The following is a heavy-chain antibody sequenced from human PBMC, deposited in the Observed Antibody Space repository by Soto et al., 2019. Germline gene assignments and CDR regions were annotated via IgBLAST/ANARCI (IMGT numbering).Heavy chain of an antibody. D-gene: IGHD4-17*01. J-gene: IGHJ4*02. CDR2: ISNYNGNT. CDR3: ARAEGTTSDFDY. Sequence: QVQLVQSGAEVKRPGASVKVSCKASGYTFTSYAFSWVRQAPGQGLEWMGWISNYNGNTNYAQKLQGRVTMTTDTSTSTAYMELRSLRSEDTAVYFCARAEGTTSDFDYWGQGTLVTVSS. CDR1: GYTFTSYA. V-gene: IGHV1-18*04.